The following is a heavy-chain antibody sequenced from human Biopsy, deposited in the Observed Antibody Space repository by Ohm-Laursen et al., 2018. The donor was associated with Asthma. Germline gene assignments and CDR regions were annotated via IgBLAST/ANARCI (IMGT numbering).Heavy chain of an antibody. D-gene: IGHD3-9*01. J-gene: IGHJ3*01. Sequence: SVKVSCKASGGTFSSNSINWVRQAPGQGLEWMGRIIPIFGPTNYAQKFQGRVTMTRDTSTSTVYMELSSLRSEDTAVYYCARTYYDFLTGQVNDAFALWGQGTMVTVSS. V-gene: IGHV1-69*05. CDR1: GGTFSSNS. CDR2: IIPIFGPT. CDR3: ARTYYDFLTGQVNDAFAL.